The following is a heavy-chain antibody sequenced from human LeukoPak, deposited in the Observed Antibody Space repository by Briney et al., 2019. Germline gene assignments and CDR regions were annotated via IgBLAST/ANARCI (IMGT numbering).Heavy chain of an antibody. Sequence: ASETLSLTCTVSGGSISSSSYYWGWIRQPPGKGLEWIGSIYYSGSTNYNPSLKSRVTISVDTSKNQFSLKLSSVTAADTAVYYCARPTNARTPLPYYYYYGMDVWGQGTTVTVSS. CDR3: ARPTNARTPLPYYYYYGMDV. CDR1: GGSISSSSYY. J-gene: IGHJ6*02. CDR2: IYYSGST. V-gene: IGHV4-39*07. D-gene: IGHD2-8*01.